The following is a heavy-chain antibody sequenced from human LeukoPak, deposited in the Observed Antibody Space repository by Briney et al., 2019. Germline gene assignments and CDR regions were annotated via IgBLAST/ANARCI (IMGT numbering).Heavy chain of an antibody. J-gene: IGHJ4*02. CDR3: ARDYRGGSTGYFDY. Sequence: GGSLRLSCAVSGFIFDDYAMHWVRQAPGKGLEWVSSISSSSRSIYYADSLKGRFTISRDNAKNSLYLQMNSLRAEDTAVYYCARDYRGGSTGYFDYWGQGTLVTVSS. D-gene: IGHD5-24*01. V-gene: IGHV3-21*01. CDR2: ISSSSRSI. CDR1: GFIFDDYA.